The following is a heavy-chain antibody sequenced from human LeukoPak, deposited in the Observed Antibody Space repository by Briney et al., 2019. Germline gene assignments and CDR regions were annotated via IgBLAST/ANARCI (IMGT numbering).Heavy chain of an antibody. CDR3: ARGRTYYYDSSGSFDY. D-gene: IGHD3-22*01. CDR2: INHSGST. CDR1: GGSFSGYY. J-gene: IGHJ4*02. V-gene: IGHV4-34*01. Sequence: TSETLSLTCAVYGGSFSGYYWSWIRQPPGKGLEWIGEINHSGSTNYNPSLKSRVTISVDTSKNQFSLKLSSVTAADTAVYYCARGRTYYYDSSGSFDYWGQGTLVTVSS.